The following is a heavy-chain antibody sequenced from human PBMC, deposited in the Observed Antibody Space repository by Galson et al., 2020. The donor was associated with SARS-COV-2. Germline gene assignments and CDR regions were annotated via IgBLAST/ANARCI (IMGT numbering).Heavy chain of an antibody. CDR3: AREGEDTWYDYVMDA. Sequence: GESLKISCAASGFTFRPYWMHWVRHVSGKGLEWVSRNNSDGSSAIYADSVKGRFTISRDNAKNTLYLHMTSLRVDDKAVYYCAREGEDTWYDYVMDAWGQGTTVTVSS. CDR2: NNSDGSSA. J-gene: IGHJ6*02. CDR1: GFTFRPYW. D-gene: IGHD3-16*01. V-gene: IGHV3-74*01.